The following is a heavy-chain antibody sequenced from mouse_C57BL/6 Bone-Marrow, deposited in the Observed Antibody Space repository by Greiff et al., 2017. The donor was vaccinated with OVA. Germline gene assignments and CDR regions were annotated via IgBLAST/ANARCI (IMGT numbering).Heavy chain of an antibody. Sequence: QVQLQQPGAELVRPGSSVKLSCKASGYTFTSYWMDWVKQRPGQGLEWIGNIYPSDSETHYNQKFKDKATLTVDKSSSTAYMQLSSLTSEDSAVYYCARWGCSSLFDYWGQGTTLTVSS. CDR2: IYPSDSET. V-gene: IGHV1-61*01. CDR1: GYTFTSYW. D-gene: IGHD1-1*01. J-gene: IGHJ2*01. CDR3: ARWGCSSLFDY.